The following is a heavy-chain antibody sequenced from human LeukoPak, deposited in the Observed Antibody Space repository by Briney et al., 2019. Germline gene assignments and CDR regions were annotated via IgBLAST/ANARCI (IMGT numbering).Heavy chain of an antibody. CDR3: ARLERYCGGACYSVDY. J-gene: IGHJ4*02. V-gene: IGHV4-39*01. D-gene: IGHD2-21*02. Sequence: SETLSLTCTASGGSISSSSYYWGWIRQPPGKGLEWIGSIYYGGSTYYNPSLKSSVTTSEDTTTTQFSLKLNTFTAAAVAAYYCARLERYCGGACYSVDYWGQGTLVTVSS. CDR1: GGSISSSSYY. CDR2: IYYGGST.